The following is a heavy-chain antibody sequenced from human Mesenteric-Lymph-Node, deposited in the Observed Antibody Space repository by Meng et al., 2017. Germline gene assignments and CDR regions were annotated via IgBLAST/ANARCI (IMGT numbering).Heavy chain of an antibody. J-gene: IGHJ4*02. CDR3: ARSDDSSGYYYVPFDY. D-gene: IGHD3-22*01. CDR2: INPSGGST. CDR1: GYTFTSYY. V-gene: IGHV1-46*01. Sequence: ASVKVSCKASGYTFTSYYMHWVRQAPGQGLEWMGIINPSGGSTSYAQKFQGRVTMTRDTSTSTVYMELSSLRSEDTAVYYCARSDDSSGYYYVPFDYWGQGTLVTVSS.